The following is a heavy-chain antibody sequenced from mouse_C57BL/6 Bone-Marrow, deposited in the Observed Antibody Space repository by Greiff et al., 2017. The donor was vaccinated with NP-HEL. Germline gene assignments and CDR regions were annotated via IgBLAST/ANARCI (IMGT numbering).Heavy chain of an antibody. V-gene: IGHV5-17*01. J-gene: IGHJ3*01. CDR3: ARYGPAWFAY. Sequence: EVQRVESGGGLVKPGGSLKLSCAASGFTFSDYGMHWVRQAPEKGLEWVAYISSGSSTIYYADTVKGRFTISRDNAKNTLFLQMTSLGSEDTDMYYCARYGPAWFAYWGQGTLVTVSA. CDR1: GFTFSDYG. CDR2: ISSGSSTI. D-gene: IGHD1-1*02.